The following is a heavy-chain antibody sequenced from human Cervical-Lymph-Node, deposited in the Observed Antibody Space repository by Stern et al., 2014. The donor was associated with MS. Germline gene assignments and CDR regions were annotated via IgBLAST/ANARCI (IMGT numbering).Heavy chain of an antibody. CDR3: VKDLNWVVDY. CDR2: RNAGNGHT. Sequence: QVQLVQSGPEVKKPGASVRVSCKASGYTFSNSGMSWVRQAPGQGLEWVGWRNAGNGHTNYAQKFQGRVTVTTDTSTDTAYLELRSLRSDDTAVYYCVKDLNWVVDYWGQGTLITVST. J-gene: IGHJ4*02. V-gene: IGHV1-18*01. CDR1: GYTFSNSG. D-gene: IGHD3/OR15-3a*01.